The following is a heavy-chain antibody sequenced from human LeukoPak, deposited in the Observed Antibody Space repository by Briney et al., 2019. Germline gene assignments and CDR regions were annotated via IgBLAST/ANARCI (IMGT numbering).Heavy chain of an antibody. J-gene: IGHJ6*02. CDR3: ARAGRYSYGYPRYYYYGMDV. CDR1: GGTFSSYA. D-gene: IGHD5-18*01. CDR2: IIPILGIA. Sequence: SVKVSCKASGGTFSSYAISWVRQAPGQGLEWMGRIIPILGIANYAQKFQGRVTITADKSSSTAYMELSSLRSEDTAVYYCARAGRYSYGYPRYYYYGMDVWGQGTTVTVSS. V-gene: IGHV1-69*04.